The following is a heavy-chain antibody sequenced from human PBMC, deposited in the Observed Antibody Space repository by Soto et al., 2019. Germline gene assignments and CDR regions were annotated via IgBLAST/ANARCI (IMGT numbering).Heavy chain of an antibody. V-gene: IGHV4-30-2*01. CDR1: GCSVNSGGYS. Sequence: PSESLALGCAVSGCSVNSGGYSWSWIRQPPGKGLEWIGFISPSGSPAYNPSLKSRVTISVDRSNNQISLEISSVTAADTAVYYCTRGVLAWGPGTLVTVPS. CDR3: TRGVLA. J-gene: IGHJ5*02. D-gene: IGHD2-8*01. CDR2: ISPSGSP.